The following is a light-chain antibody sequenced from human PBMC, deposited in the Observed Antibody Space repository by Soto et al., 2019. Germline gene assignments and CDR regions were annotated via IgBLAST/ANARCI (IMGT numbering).Light chain of an antibody. CDR1: DIGNTN. J-gene: IGLJ2*01. V-gene: IGLV3-9*01. CDR2: KDT. CDR3: QVWDSSTAQVV. Sequence: SYELTQPLSVSVALGQTARMTCGGNDIGNTNVHWYQQKPRQAPVLVIYKDTNRPSGIPERFSGSNSGNTATLIISRAQAGDEGDYYCQVWDSSTAQVVFGGGTKVTVL.